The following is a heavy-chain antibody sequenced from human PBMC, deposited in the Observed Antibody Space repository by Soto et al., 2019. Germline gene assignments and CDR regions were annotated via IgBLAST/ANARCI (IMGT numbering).Heavy chain of an antibody. Sequence: QITLKESGPTLVKPTQTLTLTCTFSGFSLSTIGVGVGWVRQPPGKALEWLALIYWDDNKHYSPSLHSRLTITKDRSKNQVVVTMTNMDPLDTATYYCARKGPKLLPFDIWGQGTMVTVSS. J-gene: IGHJ3*02. CDR3: ARKGPKLLPFDI. CDR1: GFSLSTIGVG. V-gene: IGHV2-5*02. CDR2: IYWDDNK. D-gene: IGHD2-15*01.